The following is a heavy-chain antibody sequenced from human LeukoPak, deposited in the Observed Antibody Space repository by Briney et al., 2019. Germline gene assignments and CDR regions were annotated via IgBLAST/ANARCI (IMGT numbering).Heavy chain of an antibody. D-gene: IGHD3-16*02. V-gene: IGHV3-7*01. Sequence: GGSLRLSCAASGFSFSNYWMNWVRQSPGKGLEWVANIKYDGTQQTYVDSVKGRFTISLDNAKNSLYLQMNSLRVEDTAVYYCARDPPSLSCVDVWGKGTTVTDSS. J-gene: IGHJ6*04. CDR3: ARDPPSLSCVDV. CDR2: IKYDGTQQ. CDR1: GFSFSNYW.